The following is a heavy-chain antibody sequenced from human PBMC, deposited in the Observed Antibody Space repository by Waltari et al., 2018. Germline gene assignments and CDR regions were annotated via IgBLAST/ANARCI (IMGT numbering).Heavy chain of an antibody. CDR3: AAATPVVPAAIDY. CDR1: GFTFRSYA. Sequence: QVQLVESGGGVVQPGRSLRLSCAASGFTFRSYAMHWVRQAPGKGLEWVEVISYDGSNKYYADAVKGRFTISRDNSKNTLYLQMNSLRAEDTAVYYCAAATPVVPAAIDYWGQGTLVTVSS. CDR2: ISYDGSNK. D-gene: IGHD2-2*02. J-gene: IGHJ4*02. V-gene: IGHV3-30-3*01.